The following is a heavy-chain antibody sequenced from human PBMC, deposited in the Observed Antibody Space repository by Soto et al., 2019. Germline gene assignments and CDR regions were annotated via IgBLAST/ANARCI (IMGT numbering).Heavy chain of an antibody. Sequence: SVKVSCKASGGTFSSYAISWVRQAPGQGLEWMGGIIPIFGTANYAQKFQGRVTITADESTSTAYMELSSLRSEDTAVYYCARDGVVITTRAYYYGMDVWGQGTTVTVSS. J-gene: IGHJ6*02. CDR3: ARDGVVITTRAYYYGMDV. CDR1: GGTFSSYA. V-gene: IGHV1-69*13. CDR2: IIPIFGTA. D-gene: IGHD3-22*01.